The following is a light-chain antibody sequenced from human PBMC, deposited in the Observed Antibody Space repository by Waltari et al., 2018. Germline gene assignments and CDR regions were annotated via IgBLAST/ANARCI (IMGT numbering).Light chain of an antibody. Sequence: QSALTQPASVSGSPGQSITISCTGPSSDVGTYNYVSWYQQHPGKAPKLMIFDVSILPSGVSNRFSGSKSGNTAALTISGLQAEDEADYYCSSYISSSTLELFGGGTSLTVL. CDR1: SSDVGTYNY. CDR2: DVS. V-gene: IGLV2-14*03. J-gene: IGLJ2*01. CDR3: SSYISSSTLEL.